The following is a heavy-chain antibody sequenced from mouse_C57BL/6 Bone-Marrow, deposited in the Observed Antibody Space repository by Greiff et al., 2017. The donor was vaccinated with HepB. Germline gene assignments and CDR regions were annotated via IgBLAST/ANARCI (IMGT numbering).Heavy chain of an antibody. V-gene: IGHV1-22*01. CDR3: ASRYYGSNDY. CDR1: GYTFTDYN. CDR2: INPNNGGT. D-gene: IGHD1-1*01. Sequence: EVQLQQSGPELVKPGASVKMSCKASGYTFTDYNMHWVKQSHGKSLEWIGYINPNNGGTSYNQKFKGKATVTVNKSSSTAYMELRSLTSEDSAVYYCASRYYGSNDYWGQGTTLTVSS. J-gene: IGHJ2*01.